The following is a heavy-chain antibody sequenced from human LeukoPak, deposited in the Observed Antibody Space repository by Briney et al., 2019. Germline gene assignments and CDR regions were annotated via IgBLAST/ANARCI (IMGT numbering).Heavy chain of an antibody. V-gene: IGHV3-30*02. CDR2: IRYDGSNK. D-gene: IGHD1-7*01. CDR3: AKGRSMTGTTRPDY. J-gene: IGHJ4*02. CDR1: RFTFSSYG. Sequence: GGSLRLSCAASRFTFSSYGMHWVRQAPGKGLEWVAFIRYDGSNKYYADSVKGRYTISRDNSKNTLYLQMNSLRAEDTAVYYCAKGRSMTGTTRPDYWGQGALVTVSS.